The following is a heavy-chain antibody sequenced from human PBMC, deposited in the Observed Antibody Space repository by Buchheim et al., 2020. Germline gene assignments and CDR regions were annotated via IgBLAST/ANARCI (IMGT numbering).Heavy chain of an antibody. Sequence: EVQLVESGGGLVQPGGSLRLSCAASGFTFSSYWMSWVRQAPGKGLEWVANIKQDGSEKYYVDSVKGRFTISSDNAKNSLYLQMNSLRAEDTAVYYCARGPPFLYSSDDYFDYWGQGTL. CDR3: ARGPPFLYSSDDYFDY. D-gene: IGHD6-19*01. V-gene: IGHV3-7*01. CDR1: GFTFSSYW. J-gene: IGHJ4*02. CDR2: IKQDGSEK.